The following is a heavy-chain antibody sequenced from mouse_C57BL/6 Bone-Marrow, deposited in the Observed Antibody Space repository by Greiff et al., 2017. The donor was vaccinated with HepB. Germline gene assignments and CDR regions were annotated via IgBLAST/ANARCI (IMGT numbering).Heavy chain of an antibody. D-gene: IGHD1-1*01. CDR2: ISNGGGST. Sequence: EVKLMESGGGLVQPGGSLKLSCAASGFTFSDYYMYWVRQTPEKRLEWVAYISNGGGSTYYPDTVKGRFTISRDNAKNTLYLQMSRLKSEDTAMYYCAKYGSPYYAMDYWGQGTSVTVSS. V-gene: IGHV5-12*01. J-gene: IGHJ4*01. CDR3: AKYGSPYYAMDY. CDR1: GFTFSDYY.